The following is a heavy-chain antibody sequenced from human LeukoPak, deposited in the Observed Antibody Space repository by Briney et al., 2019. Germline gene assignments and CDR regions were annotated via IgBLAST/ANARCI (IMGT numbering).Heavy chain of an antibody. D-gene: IGHD6-13*01. Sequence: GESLKISCKGSGYSFTSYWISWVRQMPGKGLEWMGRIDPGDSYTNYSPSFQGHVTISADKSISTAYLQWSSLRASDTAKYYCATHISSTTYYSGMDVWGQGTTVTVSS. CDR3: ATHISSTTYYSGMDV. CDR2: IDPGDSYT. CDR1: GYSFTSYW. V-gene: IGHV5-10-1*01. J-gene: IGHJ6*02.